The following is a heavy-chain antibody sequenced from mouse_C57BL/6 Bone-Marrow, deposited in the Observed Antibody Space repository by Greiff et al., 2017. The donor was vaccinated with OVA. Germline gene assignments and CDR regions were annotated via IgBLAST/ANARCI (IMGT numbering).Heavy chain of an antibody. CDR1: GFTFSDFY. V-gene: IGHV7-1*01. Sequence: EVKLMESGGGLVQSGRSLRLSCATSGFTFSDFYMEWVRQAPGKGLEWIAASRNKANNYTTEYSAPVKGQFIVSRDTAQSILYLQMNALRAEDTAIYYCARDDYYWYFDVWGTGTTVTVSS. CDR3: ARDDYYWYFDV. CDR2: SRNKANNYTT. J-gene: IGHJ1*03.